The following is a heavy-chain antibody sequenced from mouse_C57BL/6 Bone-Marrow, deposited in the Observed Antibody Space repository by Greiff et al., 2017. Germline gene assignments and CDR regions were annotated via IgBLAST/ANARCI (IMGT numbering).Heavy chain of an antibody. CDR2: ISNGGGST. CDR3: ARRGEN. V-gene: IGHV5-12*01. J-gene: IGHJ4*01. Sequence: EVMLVESGGGLVQPGGSLKLSCAASGFTFSGYYMYWVRQTPEKRLEWVAYISNGGGSTYYPDTVKGRFTISRDNAKNTLYLQMSRLKSEDTAMYYCARRGENWGQGTSVTVSS. CDR1: GFTFSGYY.